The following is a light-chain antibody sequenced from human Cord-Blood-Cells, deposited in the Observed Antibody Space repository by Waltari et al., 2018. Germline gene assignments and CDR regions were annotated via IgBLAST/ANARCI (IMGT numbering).Light chain of an antibody. CDR1: SRDVGGYNS. CDR3: CSYAGSYTWV. CDR2: DVS. V-gene: IGLV2-11*01. J-gene: IGLJ3*02. Sequence: QSPLTHPPPVSGSPGQSVPISCPGTSRDVGGYNSVPWYQQHPGKAPKLMIYDVSKRPSGVPDRFSGSKSGNTASLTISGLQAEDEADYYCCSYAGSYTWVFGGGTKLTVL.